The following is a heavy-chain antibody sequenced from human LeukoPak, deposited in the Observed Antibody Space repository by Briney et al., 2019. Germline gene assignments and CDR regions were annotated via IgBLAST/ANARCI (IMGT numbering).Heavy chain of an antibody. CDR2: IDPSDSYT. V-gene: IGHV5-10-1*01. J-gene: IGHJ4*02. D-gene: IGHD2-15*01. CDR3: ARGLRGGPSGGGLDY. CDR1: GFSFTSYW. Sequence: GESLKISCKGSGFSFTSYWITWVRQMHGKGLEWMGRIDPSDSYTTYSPSFQGHVTISVDKSIITAYLQWSSLKASDTAMYYCARGLRGGPSGGGLDYWGQGTLVTVSS.